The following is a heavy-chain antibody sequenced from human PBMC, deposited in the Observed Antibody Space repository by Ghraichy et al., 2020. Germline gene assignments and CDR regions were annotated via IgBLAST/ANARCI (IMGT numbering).Heavy chain of an antibody. V-gene: IGHV3-23*01. CDR1: AFVFTPFP. CDR3: AKEGGRLGEGAFDV. J-gene: IGHJ3*01. D-gene: IGHD3-10*01. CDR2: LGADGRST. Sequence: GGSLRLSCIVCAFVFTPFPISWLLCPLRQGLEWVSTLGADGRSTFYADSVKGRFTICRDKSKRTMYLQMNSLRADDTAVYYCAKEGGRLGEGAFDVWGQGTNVTVSS.